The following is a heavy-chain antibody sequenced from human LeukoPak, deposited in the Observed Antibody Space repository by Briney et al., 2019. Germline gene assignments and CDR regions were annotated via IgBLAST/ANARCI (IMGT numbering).Heavy chain of an antibody. CDR3: ASTFSRWLQLRPPSLGY. V-gene: IGHV3-21*01. CDR1: GFTFSSYS. CDR2: ISSSSSYI. J-gene: IGHJ4*02. D-gene: IGHD5-24*01. Sequence: NPGGSLRLSCAASGFTFSSYSMNWVRQAPGKGLEWVSSISSSSSYIYYADSVKGRFTISRDNAKNSLYLQMNSLRAEDTAVYYCASTFSRWLQLRPPSLGYWGQGTLVTVSS.